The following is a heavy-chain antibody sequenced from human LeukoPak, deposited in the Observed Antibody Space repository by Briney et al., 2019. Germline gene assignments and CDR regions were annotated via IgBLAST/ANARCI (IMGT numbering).Heavy chain of an antibody. D-gene: IGHD1-1*01. Sequence: GASVKVSCKASGGTFSSYAISWVRQAPGQGLEWMGGIIPIFGTANYAQKFQGRVTITADESTSTAYVELSSLRSEDTAVYYCARDGGGTVMFDYWGQGTLVTVSS. V-gene: IGHV1-69*01. J-gene: IGHJ4*02. CDR2: IIPIFGTA. CDR1: GGTFSSYA. CDR3: ARDGGGTVMFDY.